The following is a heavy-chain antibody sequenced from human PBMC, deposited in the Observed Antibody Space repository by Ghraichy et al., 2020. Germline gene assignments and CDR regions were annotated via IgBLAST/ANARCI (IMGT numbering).Heavy chain of an antibody. CDR2: IRSKANSYAT. J-gene: IGHJ3*02. D-gene: IGHD3-3*01. V-gene: IGHV3-73*01. CDR3: TRYYDFWSGPDDAFDI. CDR1: GFTFSGSA. Sequence: LSLTCAASGFTFSGSAMHWVRQASGKGLEWVGRIRSKANSYATAYAASVKGRFTISRDDSKNTAYLQMNSLKTEDTAVYYCTRYYDFWSGPDDAFDIWGQGTMVTVSS.